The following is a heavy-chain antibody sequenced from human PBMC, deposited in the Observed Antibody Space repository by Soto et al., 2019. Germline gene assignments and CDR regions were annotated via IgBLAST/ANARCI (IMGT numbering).Heavy chain of an antibody. CDR1: GYTFTSYG. CDR3: AMCLMTTVTPCGLDY. V-gene: IGHV1-18*01. D-gene: IGHD4-17*01. CDR2: ISADNGNT. Sequence: QVQLVQSGAEVKKPGASVKVSCKASGYTFTSYGISWVRQAPGQGLEWMGWISADNGNTNYAQKLHGRVTMTTDTSTSTAYMELRSLRSDDTAVYYCAMCLMTTVTPCGLDYWGQGTLVTVSS. J-gene: IGHJ4*02.